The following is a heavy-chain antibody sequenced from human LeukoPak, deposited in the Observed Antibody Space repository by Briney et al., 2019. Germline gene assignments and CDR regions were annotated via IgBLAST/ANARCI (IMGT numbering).Heavy chain of an antibody. CDR1: GFTFSSYS. CDR3: AHLVPPNDEFFDH. Sequence: PGGSLRLSCVASGFTFSSYSMHWVRQAPGEGLEWLSGISNTGRATDYADSIKGRFTISRDNSKNTVFLQMNSLRAEDTAEYFCAHLVPPNDEFFDHWGQGTLVTVSS. J-gene: IGHJ5*02. CDR2: ISNTGRAT. V-gene: IGHV3-23*01. D-gene: IGHD1-26*01.